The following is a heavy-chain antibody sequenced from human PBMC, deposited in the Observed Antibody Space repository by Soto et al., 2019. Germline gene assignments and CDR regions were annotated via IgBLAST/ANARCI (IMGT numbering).Heavy chain of an antibody. J-gene: IGHJ6*02. V-gene: IGHV3-30-3*01. D-gene: IGHD2-2*01. CDR2: ISYDGSNK. CDR1: GFTFSSYA. Sequence: GGSLRLSCAASGFTFSSYAMHWVRQAPGKGLEWVAVISYDGSNKYYADSVKGRFTISRDNSKNALYLQMDSLRAEDTAVYYCARDKDIPGGQLLTYYYGMDVWGQGTTVTVSS. CDR3: ARDKDIPGGQLLTYYYGMDV.